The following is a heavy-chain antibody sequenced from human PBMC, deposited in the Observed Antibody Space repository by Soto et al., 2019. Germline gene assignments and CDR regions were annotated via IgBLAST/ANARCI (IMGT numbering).Heavy chain of an antibody. CDR2: IYHSGST. CDR1: GGSISSRNW. V-gene: IGHV4-4*02. Sequence: QVQLQESGPGLVKPSGTLSLTCAVSGGSISSRNWWSWVRQPPGKGLEWIGEIYHSGSTNYNPSLKSRVTISVDKSKNQFSLKLSSVTAADTAVYYCARASKAPTPVVVAAPYYFDYWGQGTLVTVSS. J-gene: IGHJ4*02. D-gene: IGHD2-15*01. CDR3: ARASKAPTPVVVAAPYYFDY.